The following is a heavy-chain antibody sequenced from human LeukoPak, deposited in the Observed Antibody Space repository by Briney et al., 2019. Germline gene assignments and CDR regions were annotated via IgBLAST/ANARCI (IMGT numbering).Heavy chain of an antibody. D-gene: IGHD1-26*01. CDR2: IYYSGST. CDR3: ARLQYVGATPRPNRRDY. J-gene: IGHJ4*02. Sequence: SETLSLTCTVSGGSISSSSYYWGWIRQPPGKGLEWIGSIYYSGSTYYNPSLKSRVTISVDTSKNQFSLKLSSVTAADTAVYYCARLQYVGATPRPNRRDYWGQGTLVTVSS. CDR1: GGSISSSSYY. V-gene: IGHV4-39*01.